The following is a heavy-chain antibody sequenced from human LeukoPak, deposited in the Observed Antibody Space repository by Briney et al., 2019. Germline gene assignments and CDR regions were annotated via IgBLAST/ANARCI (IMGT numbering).Heavy chain of an antibody. Sequence: ASVKLSCKASGYTFTNYGFSWVRQPPGQGLDWMGWISGYNADTKNAQKLQGKVTMTTETSTSTAYLELRSLRSDHTAVYYCAREDSRVPDFWGEETLFTVSS. D-gene: IGHD4-11*01. CDR1: GYTFTNYG. CDR3: AREDSRVPDF. V-gene: IGHV1-18*01. CDR2: ISGYNADT. J-gene: IGHJ4*02.